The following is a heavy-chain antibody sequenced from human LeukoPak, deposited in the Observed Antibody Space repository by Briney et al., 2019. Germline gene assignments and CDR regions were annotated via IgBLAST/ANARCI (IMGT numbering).Heavy chain of an antibody. CDR3: ARAYYESSAYRHAVYFDY. V-gene: IGHV1-46*01. J-gene: IGHJ4*02. Sequence: GASVTVSCKASGGTFSSYAISWVRQAPGQGLEWMGIINPSDDSTRYAQKFQGRVTMTKDTSTNTVYMHLSSLSSDDTAVYYCARAYYESSAYRHAVYFDYWGQGTLVTVSS. CDR1: GGTFSSYA. CDR2: INPSDDST. D-gene: IGHD3-22*01.